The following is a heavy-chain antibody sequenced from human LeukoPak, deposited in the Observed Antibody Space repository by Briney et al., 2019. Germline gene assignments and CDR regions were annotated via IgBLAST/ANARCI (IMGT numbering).Heavy chain of an antibody. CDR1: GYTFTGYY. D-gene: IGHD6-13*01. CDR3: ARSPPGSSSWYEVYGMDV. CDR2: INPNSGGT. J-gene: IGHJ6*04. V-gene: IGHV1-2*04. Sequence: ASVKVSCKASGYTFTGYYMHWVRQAPGQGLEWMGWINPNSGGTNYAQKFQGWVTMTRDTSISTAYMELSRPRSDDTAVYYCARSPPGSSSWYEVYGMDVWGKGTTVTVSS.